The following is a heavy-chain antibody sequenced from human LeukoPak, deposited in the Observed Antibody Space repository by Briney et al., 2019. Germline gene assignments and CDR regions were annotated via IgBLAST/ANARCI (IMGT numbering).Heavy chain of an antibody. Sequence: SETLPLTRNVSGASINSYYWNWIRQSPGKGLEWLGNIHYRGTTNYNPSLKSRVTLSLDTSKSQFALKMTSVTAADTAVYYCARVIFRGHIVVVTAIPNWFDPWGQGTLVTVSS. CDR1: GASINSYY. CDR2: IHYRGTT. D-gene: IGHD2-21*02. J-gene: IGHJ5*02. V-gene: IGHV4-59*12. CDR3: ARVIFRGHIVVVTAIPNWFDP.